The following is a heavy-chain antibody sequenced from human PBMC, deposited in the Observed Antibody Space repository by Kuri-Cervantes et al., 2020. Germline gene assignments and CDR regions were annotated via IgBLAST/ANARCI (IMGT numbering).Heavy chain of an antibody. CDR3: ARDRNHLTKTGTTIHDY. Sequence: SETLSLTCTVSGYSISSGYYWGWIRQPPGKGLEWIGSIYHSGSTYYNPSLKSRVTISVDTSKNQFSLKLSSVTAADTAVYYCARDRNHLTKTGTTIHDYWGQGTLVTVSS. J-gene: IGHJ4*02. CDR1: GYSISSGYY. V-gene: IGHV4-38-2*02. CDR2: IYHSGST. D-gene: IGHD1-7*01.